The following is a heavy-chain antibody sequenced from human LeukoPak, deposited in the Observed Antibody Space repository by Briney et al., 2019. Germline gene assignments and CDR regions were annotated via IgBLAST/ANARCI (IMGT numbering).Heavy chain of an antibody. J-gene: IGHJ4*02. V-gene: IGHV3-7*05. CDR1: GFTLSSYW. Sequence: GGSLRLSCTASGFTLSSYWMTWVRQAPPEELEWVAKIEHDGNEKNYVDSVKDRFIISRDNARNSLYLQMNSLSAEDTAVYYCARDPYRTYRSSFYDYWGQGILVTISS. CDR2: IEHDGNEK. D-gene: IGHD6-13*01. CDR3: ARDPYRTYRSSFYDY.